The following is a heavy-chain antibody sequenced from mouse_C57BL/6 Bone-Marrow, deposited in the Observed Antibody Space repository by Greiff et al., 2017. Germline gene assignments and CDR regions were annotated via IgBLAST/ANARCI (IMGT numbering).Heavy chain of an antibody. CDR2: IDPEDGDT. CDR1: GFNIKDYY. CDR3: TTWGATD. D-gene: IGHD3-1*01. J-gene: IGHJ1*03. V-gene: IGHV14-1*01. Sequence: EVKLVESGAELVRPGASVKLSCTASGFNIKDYYMHWVKQRPEQGLEWIGRIDPEDGDTEYAPKFQGKATMTADTSSNPAYLQLSSLTSEDTAVYYCTTWGATDWGTGTTVTVSS.